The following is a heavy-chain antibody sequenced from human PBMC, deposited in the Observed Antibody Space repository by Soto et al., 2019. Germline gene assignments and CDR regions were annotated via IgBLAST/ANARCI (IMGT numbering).Heavy chain of an antibody. Sequence: GSLRLSCAASGFTFSSYAMSWVRQAPGKGLEWVSAISGSGGSTYYADSVKGRFTISRDNSKNTLYLQMNSLRAEDTAVYYCAKDGLANYYDSSGYYSYWGQGTLVTVSS. CDR1: GFTFSSYA. CDR3: AKDGLANYYDSSGYYSY. D-gene: IGHD3-22*01. J-gene: IGHJ4*02. V-gene: IGHV3-23*01. CDR2: ISGSGGST.